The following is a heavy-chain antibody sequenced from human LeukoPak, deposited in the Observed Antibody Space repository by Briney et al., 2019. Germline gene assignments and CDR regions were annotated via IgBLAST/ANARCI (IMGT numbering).Heavy chain of an antibody. V-gene: IGHV7-4-1*02. Sequence: ASVKVSCKASSYTFTNYAFTRVRQAPGQGLEWMGWINTNTGNPTYAQGFTGRFVFSLDTSVSTAYLQISSLKAEDTAVYYCARDSFYYDSSDYYYEGNAFDIWGQGTMVTVSS. D-gene: IGHD3-22*01. CDR1: SYTFTNYA. CDR2: INTNTGNP. CDR3: ARDSFYYDSSDYYYEGNAFDI. J-gene: IGHJ3*02.